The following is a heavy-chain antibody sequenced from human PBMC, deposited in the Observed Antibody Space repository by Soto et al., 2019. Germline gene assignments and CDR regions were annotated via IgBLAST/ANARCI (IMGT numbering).Heavy chain of an antibody. V-gene: IGHV3-23*01. CDR3: AKEAALVVVAAQSELDY. CDR2: ISGSGGST. J-gene: IGHJ4*02. Sequence: PGGSLRLSCAASAVTFSSYAMSWVRQAPGKGLEWVSAISGSGGSTYYADSVKGRFTISRDNSKNTLYLQMNSLRAEDTAVYYCAKEAALVVVAAQSELDYWGQGTLVTVSS. D-gene: IGHD2-15*01. CDR1: AVTFSSYA.